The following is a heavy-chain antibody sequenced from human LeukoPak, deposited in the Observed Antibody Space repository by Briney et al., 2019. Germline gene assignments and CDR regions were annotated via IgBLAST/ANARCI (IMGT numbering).Heavy chain of an antibody. CDR1: GASISSSHW. CDR3: ARLSLKVLEWSPTKGKETHYFDY. Sequence: SETLSLTCTVSGASISSSHWWSWVRQPPGKWLEWIGENHHSGSTNYNPSLKSRVTILVDKSKNQFSLKLSSVTAADTAVYYCARLSLKVLEWSPTKGKETHYFDYWGQGALVTVSS. J-gene: IGHJ4*02. D-gene: IGHD3-3*01. CDR2: NHHSGST. V-gene: IGHV4-4*02.